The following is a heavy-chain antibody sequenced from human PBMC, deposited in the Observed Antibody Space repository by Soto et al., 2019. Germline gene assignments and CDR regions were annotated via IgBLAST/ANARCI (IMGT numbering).Heavy chain of an antibody. J-gene: IGHJ6*02. CDR1: GFTFDDYA. D-gene: IGHD5-12*01. V-gene: IGHV3-9*01. CDR3: SKADIVATIGMYV. Sequence: GGSLRLSCAASGFTFDDYAMHWVRQAPGKGLEWVSTISWNSGSIGYADSVKGRFTISRDNAKKSLYLQMNSLRAEDTALYYCSKADIVATIGMYVWGQGTTVTVPS. CDR2: ISWNSGSI.